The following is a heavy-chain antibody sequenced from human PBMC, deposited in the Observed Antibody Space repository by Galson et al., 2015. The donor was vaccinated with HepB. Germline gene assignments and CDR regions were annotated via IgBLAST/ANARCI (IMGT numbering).Heavy chain of an antibody. D-gene: IGHD2-2*01. V-gene: IGHV2-5*01. J-gene: IGHJ6*02. CDR3: ARRYWTTTNSSPPPSSYGMDG. Sequence: PALVKPTQTLTLPCTFSGFSLSTTGVGVGWLRQSPGKALEWLGIIHLKDDKRHSPSLKSRLTITKDTSKNQGVLTTTNMDPVDTATYYGARRYWTTTNSSPPPSSYGMDGWGQGTTVTVSS. CDR1: GFSLSTTGVG. CDR2: IHLKDDK.